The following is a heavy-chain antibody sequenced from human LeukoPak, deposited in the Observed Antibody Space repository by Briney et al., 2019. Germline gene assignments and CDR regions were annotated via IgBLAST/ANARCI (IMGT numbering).Heavy chain of an antibody. V-gene: IGHV4-4*07. J-gene: IGHJ4*02. CDR1: GGSISNDY. CDR3: ARSPRNIVVPAAISNYGYFDY. D-gene: IGHD2-2*01. Sequence: TPSETLSLTCTVSGGSISNDYWSWIRQAAGKELEWIGRIYTRGSTNYNPSLKSRVTISLDKSKNQFSLKLSSVTAADTAVYYCARSPRNIVVPAAISNYGYFDYWGQGTLVTVSS. CDR2: IYTRGST.